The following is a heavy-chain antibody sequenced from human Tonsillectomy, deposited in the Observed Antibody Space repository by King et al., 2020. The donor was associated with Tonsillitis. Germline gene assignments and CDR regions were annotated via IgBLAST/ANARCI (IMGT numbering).Heavy chain of an antibody. J-gene: IGHJ4*02. CDR3: AHIGHGLRVFDY. D-gene: IGHD5-12*01. V-gene: IGHV2-5*02. CDR1: GFSLSTSGVA. Sequence: TLKESGPTLVKPPQTLTLTCTFSGFSLSTSGVAVGWIRQPPGKALEWLALIYWDDDERYSPYLKNSLTITKDNSKNQVVLTMTNMDPVDTATYYCAHIGHGLRVFDYWVQGTLVTVSS. CDR2: IYWDDDE.